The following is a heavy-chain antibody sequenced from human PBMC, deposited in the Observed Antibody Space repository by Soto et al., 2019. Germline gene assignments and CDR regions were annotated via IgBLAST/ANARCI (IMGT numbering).Heavy chain of an antibody. CDR2: IYHSGST. Sequence: SETLSLTCAVSGGSISSGGYSWSWIRQPPGKGLEWIGYIYHSGSTYYNPSLKSRVTISVDRSKDQFSLKLSSVTAADTAVYYCDRRRIVLMVYAYFDYWGQGTLVTVYS. CDR3: DRRRIVLMVYAYFDY. D-gene: IGHD2-8*01. CDR1: GGSISSGGYS. J-gene: IGHJ4*02. V-gene: IGHV4-30-2*01.